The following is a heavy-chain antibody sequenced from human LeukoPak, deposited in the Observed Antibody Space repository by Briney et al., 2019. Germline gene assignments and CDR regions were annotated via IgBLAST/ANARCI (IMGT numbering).Heavy chain of an antibody. CDR1: GDSIGTYH. CDR2: VDYTGST. J-gene: IGHJ4*02. Sequence: SETLSLTCTVSGDSIGTYHWTWIRQPPGRGLEWIGYVDYTGSTNYNPSLKTRVTISLDTPNNQFSLRLNSVTAADTAIYSCATYPRHCSGATWYSIDYWGQGTLITVSS. V-gene: IGHV4-59*08. D-gene: IGHD2-15*01. CDR3: ATYPRHCSGATWYSIDY.